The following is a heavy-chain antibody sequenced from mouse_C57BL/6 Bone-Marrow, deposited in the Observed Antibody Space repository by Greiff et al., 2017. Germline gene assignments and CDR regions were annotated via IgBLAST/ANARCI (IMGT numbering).Heavy chain of an antibody. CDR2: ISSGSSTI. CDR3: ARGITGGFAY. D-gene: IGHD1-1*01. V-gene: IGHV5-17*01. Sequence: EVQGVESGGGLVKPGGSLQLSCAASGFTFSDYGMHWVRQAPEKGLEWVAYISSGSSTIYYADTVKGRFTISRDNAKNTLFLQMTSLRSEDTAMYYCARGITGGFAYWGQGTLVTVSA. J-gene: IGHJ3*01. CDR1: GFTFSDYG.